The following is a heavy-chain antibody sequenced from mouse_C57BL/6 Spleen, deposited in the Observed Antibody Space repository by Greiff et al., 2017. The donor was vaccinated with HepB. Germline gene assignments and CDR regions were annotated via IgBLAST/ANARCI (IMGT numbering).Heavy chain of an antibody. V-gene: IGHV5-4*01. Sequence: EVQLVESGGGLVKPGGSLKLSYAASGFTFSSYAMSWVRQTPEKRLEWVATISDGGSYTYYPDNVKGRFTISRDNAKNNLYLQMSHLKSEDTAMYYCARDQDYGSSYNAMDYWGQGTSVTVSS. CDR3: ARDQDYGSSYNAMDY. CDR1: GFTFSSYA. CDR2: ISDGGSYT. D-gene: IGHD1-1*01. J-gene: IGHJ4*01.